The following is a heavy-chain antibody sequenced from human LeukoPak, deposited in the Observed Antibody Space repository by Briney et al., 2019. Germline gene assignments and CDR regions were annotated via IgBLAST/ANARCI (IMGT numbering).Heavy chain of an antibody. Sequence: SETLSLTCTVSGGSISSYYWSWIRQPPGKGLEWIGYIYYSVSTNYNPSLKSRVTISVDTSKNQFSLKLSSVTAADTAVYYCAGGRYYYGSGSYYNPHYFDYWGQGTLVTVSS. CDR3: AGGRYYYGSGSYYNPHYFDY. CDR2: IYYSVST. J-gene: IGHJ4*02. D-gene: IGHD3-10*01. CDR1: GGSISSYY. V-gene: IGHV4-59*01.